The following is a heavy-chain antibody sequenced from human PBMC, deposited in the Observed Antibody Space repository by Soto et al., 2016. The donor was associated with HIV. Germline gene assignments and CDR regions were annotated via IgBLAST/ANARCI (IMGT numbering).Heavy chain of an antibody. CDR2: YIPLIGMA. V-gene: IGHV1-69*10. CDR1: GGTFSSYA. Sequence: QVQLVQSGAEVKKPGSSVKVSCKASGGTFSSYAISWVRQAPGQGLEWMGGYIPLIGMANYAQKFQGRLTITAHESTTTVYMDLTNLRSDDTAVYYCANTYHSDIRGYLPYFDSWARERWSASPQ. J-gene: IGHJ4*02. CDR3: ANTYHSDIRGYLPYFDS. D-gene: IGHD3-22*01.